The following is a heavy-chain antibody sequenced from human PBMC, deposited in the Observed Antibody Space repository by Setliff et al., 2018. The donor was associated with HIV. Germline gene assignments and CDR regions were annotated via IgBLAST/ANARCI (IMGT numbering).Heavy chain of an antibody. CDR1: GGSISSGYYY. J-gene: IGHJ4*02. CDR2: IYYSGNP. Sequence: PSETLSLTCTVSGGSISSGYYYWSWIRQHPGKGLEWIGYIYYSGNPFYNPSLRSRVTISLDTSKNQFSLKLSPVTAADTAVYYCARGFDYAQRPPLYYFDYWGQGTLVTVSS. V-gene: IGHV4-31*03. D-gene: IGHD2-2*01. CDR3: ARGFDYAQRPPLYYFDY.